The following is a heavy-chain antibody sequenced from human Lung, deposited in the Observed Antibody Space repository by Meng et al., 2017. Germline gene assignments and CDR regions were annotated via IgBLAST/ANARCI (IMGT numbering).Heavy chain of an antibody. CDR2: INAVFGTT. J-gene: IGHJ4*02. V-gene: IGHV1-69*05. Sequence: SVKVSCKALGGIFSNYVIGWVRQAPGQGLEWMGGINAVFGTTNYAQKFQGRVTITTDDSPSTVYMELTRLTSEDTAVYFCARRAGNCISTTCYSLDYWGQGTLVTVSS. D-gene: IGHD2-2*01. CDR1: GGIFSNYV. CDR3: ARRAGNCISTTCYSLDY.